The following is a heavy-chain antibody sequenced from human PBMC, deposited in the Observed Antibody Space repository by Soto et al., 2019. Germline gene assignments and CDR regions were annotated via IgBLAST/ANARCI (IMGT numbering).Heavy chain of an antibody. J-gene: IGHJ3*02. CDR1: GYTFTSYG. CDR2: ISSYNGHT. V-gene: IGHV1-18*04. CDR3: ARSYGSGWYVYKNAFDI. D-gene: IGHD6-19*01. Sequence: ASVKVSCKASGYTFTSYGISWVRQAPGQGLEWMGWISSYNGHTNYAQKLQGRVTMTTDTSTSTAYMELRSLRSDDTAVYYCARSYGSGWYVYKNAFDIWGQGTMVTVSS.